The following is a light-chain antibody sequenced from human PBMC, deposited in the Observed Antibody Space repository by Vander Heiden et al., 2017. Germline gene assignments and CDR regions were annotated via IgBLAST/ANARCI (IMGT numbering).Light chain of an antibody. CDR2: AAS. CDR1: QGISNY. J-gene: IGKJ3*01. V-gene: IGKV1-27*01. CDR3: QKYNSVPRGVT. Sequence: IHITQSLSPLSTSGGDRVTITCRASQGISNYIAWYQQKPGKVPKLLIYAASTLQSGVPSRFSGSGAGTDVTLTISSMRREDVATYYCQKYNSVPRGVTFGPGTKVDIK.